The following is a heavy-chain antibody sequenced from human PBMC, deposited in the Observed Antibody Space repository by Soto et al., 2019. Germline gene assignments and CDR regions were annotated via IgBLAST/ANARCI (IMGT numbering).Heavy chain of an antibody. CDR1: GYTFRSYG. J-gene: IGHJ4*02. V-gene: IGHV1-18*01. CDR2: ISSNSGDT. D-gene: IGHD2-21*01. CDR3: ARDFRDSCGGTSCIYCDC. Sequence: QVQLVQSGAEVKEPGASVRVSCKASGYTFRSYGFSWVRQAPGQGLEWVAWISSNSGDTNAAQKFQGRETLTTDTSTSTAYMDLRSLTSDDTAIYYCARDFRDSCGGTSCIYCDCWGQGTLVTV.